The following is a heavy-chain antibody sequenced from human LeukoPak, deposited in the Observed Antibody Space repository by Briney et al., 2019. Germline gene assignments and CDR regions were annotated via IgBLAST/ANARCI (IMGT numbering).Heavy chain of an antibody. J-gene: IGHJ4*02. V-gene: IGHV3-21*04. Sequence: GGSLRLSCAASGFTFSSYSMNWVRQAPGKGLEWVSSISSSSSYIYYADSVKGRFTISRDNSKNTLYLQMNSLRAEDTAVYYCAKGDYYDSSGYFDYWGQGTLVTVSS. D-gene: IGHD3-22*01. CDR3: AKGDYYDSSGYFDY. CDR1: GFTFSSYS. CDR2: ISSSSSYI.